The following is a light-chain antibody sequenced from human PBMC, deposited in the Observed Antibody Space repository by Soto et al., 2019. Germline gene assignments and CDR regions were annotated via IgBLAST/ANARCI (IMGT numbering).Light chain of an antibody. J-gene: IGLJ2*01. CDR1: SSDVGGYNY. CDR2: DVS. V-gene: IGLV2-11*01. Sequence: QSVLTQPRSVSGSPGQSVTISCTGTSSDVGGYNYVSWYQQHPGKAPKLMIYDVSKRPSGVPDRFSGSKSGNTASLTISGLQAEDEADYYCCSYAGSYTGVFGGGTKHTVL. CDR3: CSYAGSYTGV.